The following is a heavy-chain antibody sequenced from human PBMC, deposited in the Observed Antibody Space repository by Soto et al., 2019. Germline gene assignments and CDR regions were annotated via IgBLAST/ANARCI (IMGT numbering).Heavy chain of an antibody. V-gene: IGHV1-69*06. J-gene: IGHJ6*02. CDR2: IIPIFGTA. D-gene: IGHD5-18*01. CDR1: VGTFSSYA. Sequence: GXSVKVSCKASVGTFSSYAISWVRHAPGQGLEWMGGIIPIFGTANYAQKFQGRVTITADKSTSTAYMELSSLRSEDTAVYYCARARYSYGYPHYYYYGMDVSGHGTTVTVSS. CDR3: ARARYSYGYPHYYYYGMDV.